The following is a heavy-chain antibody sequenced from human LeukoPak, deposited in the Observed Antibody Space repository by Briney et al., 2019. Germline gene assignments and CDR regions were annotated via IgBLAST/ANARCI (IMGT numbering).Heavy chain of an antibody. J-gene: IGHJ4*02. CDR3: ARDRDRSGSQSY. D-gene: IGHD1-26*01. V-gene: IGHV1-18*01. CDR1: GYTFTSYG. Sequence: GASVKVSCKASGYTFTSYGINWVRQAPGQGLEWMGWVSGYNGDTNYVQKIQARVTMTTDTSTSTAYMELRSLRSDDTAVYYCARDRDRSGSQSYWGQGTLVTVSS. CDR2: VSGYNGDT.